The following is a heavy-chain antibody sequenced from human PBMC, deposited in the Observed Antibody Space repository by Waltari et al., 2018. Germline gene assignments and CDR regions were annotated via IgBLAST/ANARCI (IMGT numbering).Heavy chain of an antibody. J-gene: IGHJ4*02. Sequence: EVQLLESGGGLVQPGGSLRLSCAASGFTFSSYAMSWVRQAPGKGLEWVSAISGSGGSTYYADSVKGRLTISRDNSKNTLYLQMNSLRAEDTAVYYCAKDVWQVGATPGGDFDYWGQGTLVTVSS. D-gene: IGHD1-26*01. V-gene: IGHV3-23*01. CDR3: AKDVWQVGATPGGDFDY. CDR1: GFTFSSYA. CDR2: ISGSGGST.